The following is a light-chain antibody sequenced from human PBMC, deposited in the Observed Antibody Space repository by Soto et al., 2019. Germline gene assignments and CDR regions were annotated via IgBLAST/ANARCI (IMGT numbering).Light chain of an antibody. CDR2: GVS. CDR1: QSVSSK. J-gene: IGKJ1*01. Sequence: EIVMTQSPATLSVSPGERATLSCRASQSVSSKLAWFQQKPGQAPSLLIYGVSTRATGVPVRFSGSGSGTEFTLTINSLQPDDFATYYCQHYNSFWTFGQGTKV. CDR3: QHYNSFWT. V-gene: IGKV3-15*01.